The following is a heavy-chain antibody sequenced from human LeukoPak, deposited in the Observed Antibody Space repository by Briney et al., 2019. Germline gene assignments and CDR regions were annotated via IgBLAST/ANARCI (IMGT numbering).Heavy chain of an antibody. CDR1: GYSFTSYW. J-gene: IGHJ4*02. CDR2: IDPSDSYT. D-gene: IGHD2-2*01. V-gene: IGHV5-10-1*01. Sequence: GESLKISCKGSGYSFTSYWISWVRQMPGKGLEWMGRIDPSDSYTNYSPSFQGHVTISADKSISTAYLQWSSLKASDTAMYYCARQDCSSTSCYYYFDYWGQGTLVTASS. CDR3: ARQDCSSTSCYYYFDY.